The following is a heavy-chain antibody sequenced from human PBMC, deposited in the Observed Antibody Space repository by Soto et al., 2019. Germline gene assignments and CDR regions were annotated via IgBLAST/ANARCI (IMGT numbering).Heavy chain of an antibody. CDR2: ISAYNGNT. CDR3: ARDIAAAGIDAFDI. CDR1: GYTFTSYG. J-gene: IGHJ3*02. V-gene: IGHV1-18*04. D-gene: IGHD6-13*01. Sequence: ASVKVSCKASGYTFTSYGISWVRQAPGQGLEWMGWISAYNGNTNYAQKLQGRVTMTTDTSTSTAYMELRSLRSDDTAVYYCARDIAAAGIDAFDIWGQGTMVTVSS.